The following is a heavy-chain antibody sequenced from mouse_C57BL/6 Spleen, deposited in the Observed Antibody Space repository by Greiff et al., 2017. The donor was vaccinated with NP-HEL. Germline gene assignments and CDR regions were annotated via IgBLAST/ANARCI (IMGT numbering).Heavy chain of an antibody. CDR3: ARPSHHDGSSYGY. CDR2: IDPSDSYT. D-gene: IGHD1-1*01. Sequence: VQLQQPGAELVRPGTSVKLSCKASGYTFTSYWMHWVKQRPGQGLEWIGVIDPSDSYTNYNQKFKGKATFTVDTSSSTAYMQLSSLTSEDSAVYYFARPSHHDGSSYGYWGKGTTLTVSS. J-gene: IGHJ2*01. CDR1: GYTFTSYW. V-gene: IGHV1-59*01.